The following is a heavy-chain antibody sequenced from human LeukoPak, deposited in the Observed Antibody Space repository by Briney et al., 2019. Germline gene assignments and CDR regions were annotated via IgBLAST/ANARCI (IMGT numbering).Heavy chain of an antibody. Sequence: GGSLRLSCAASGFTFSSSAMSRVRRAPGKGLEWVSAISNNGGYTYYADSVQGRFTISRDNSKSTLCLQMNSLRAEDTAVYYCAKQLGYCSDGSCYFPYWGQGTLVTVSS. V-gene: IGHV3-23*01. CDR3: AKQLGYCSDGSCYFPY. CDR1: GFTFSSSA. J-gene: IGHJ4*02. D-gene: IGHD2-15*01. CDR2: ISNNGGYT.